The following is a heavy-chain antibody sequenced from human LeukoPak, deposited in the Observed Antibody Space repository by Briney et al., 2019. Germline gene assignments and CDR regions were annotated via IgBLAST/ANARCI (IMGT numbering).Heavy chain of an antibody. J-gene: IGHJ4*02. D-gene: IGHD5-24*01. CDR2: IYYSGST. V-gene: IGHV4-39*01. CDR1: GGSISSSSYY. Sequence: PSETLSLTCTVSGGSISSSSYYWGWIRQPPGKGLEWIGSIYYSGSTYYNPSLKSRVTISVDTSKNQFSLKLSSVTAADTAVYYCATRRDGYKLFDYWGQGTLVTVSS. CDR3: ATRRDGYKLFDY.